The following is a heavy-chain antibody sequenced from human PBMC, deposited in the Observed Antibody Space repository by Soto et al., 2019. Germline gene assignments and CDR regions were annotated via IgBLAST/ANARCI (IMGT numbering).Heavy chain of an antibody. CDR2: ILPISGTT. V-gene: IGHV1-69*01. CDR3: ARAGT. Sequence: QVQLVQYGAEVKKPGSSMKVSCKVSVGCFRSYAINWVREAPGQGLEWMGGILPISGTTNYARKFQGRVTISADESTSTAYMDLSSLTYADTAVYYCARAGTWGQGPLVTVSS. J-gene: IGHJ5*02. CDR1: VGCFRSYA.